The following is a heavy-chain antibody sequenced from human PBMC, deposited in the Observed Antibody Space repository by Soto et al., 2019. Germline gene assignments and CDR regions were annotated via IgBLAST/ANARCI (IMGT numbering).Heavy chain of an antibody. Sequence: GGSLRLSCAASGFTFDDYAMHWVRQAPGKGLEWVSGISWNSGSIGYADSVKGRFTISRDNAKNSLYLQMNSLRAEDTALYYCAKALGGRGIAARPDAFDIWGQGTMVTVSS. CDR2: ISWNSGSI. V-gene: IGHV3-9*01. J-gene: IGHJ3*02. CDR3: AKALGGRGIAARPDAFDI. D-gene: IGHD6-6*01. CDR1: GFTFDDYA.